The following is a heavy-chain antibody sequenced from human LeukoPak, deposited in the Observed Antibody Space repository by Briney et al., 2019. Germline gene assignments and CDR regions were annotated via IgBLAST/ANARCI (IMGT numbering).Heavy chain of an antibody. V-gene: IGHV4-39*07. CDR3: ARRPDGTSHFDY. D-gene: IGHD6-6*01. J-gene: IGHJ4*02. Sequence: PSETLSLTCTVSGGPITSSGFLWGWIRQPPGKGLEWIGSMYHSGSTYYNPSLKSRVTISVDTSKKQFSLKLSSVTAADTAVYYCARRPDGTSHFDYWGQGTLVTVSS. CDR2: MYHSGST. CDR1: GGPITSSGFL.